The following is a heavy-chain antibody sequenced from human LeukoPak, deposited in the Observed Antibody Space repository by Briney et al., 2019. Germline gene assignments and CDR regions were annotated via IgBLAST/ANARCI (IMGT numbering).Heavy chain of an antibody. Sequence: GASVKVSCKASGYAFSSYNIHWVRQATGQGLGWMGGMSPISGNTGYAQKFQGSVTTTRDTSISTAYMELSSLRSEDTAVYYCARRYCPNGVCYHRVDYWGQGTLVTVSS. J-gene: IGHJ4*02. V-gene: IGHV1-8*01. CDR3: ARRYCPNGVCYHRVDY. CDR1: GYAFSSYN. CDR2: MSPISGNT. D-gene: IGHD2-8*01.